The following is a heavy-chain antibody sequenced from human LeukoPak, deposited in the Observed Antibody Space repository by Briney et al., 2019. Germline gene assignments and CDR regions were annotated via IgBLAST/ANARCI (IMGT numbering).Heavy chain of an antibody. J-gene: IGHJ6*02. D-gene: IGHD2-2*01. CDR1: GGSFSGYY. V-gene: IGHV4-34*01. Sequence: SETLSLTCAVYGGSFSGYYWSWIRQPPGKGLEWIGEINHSGSTNYNPSLKSRATISVDTSKNQFSLKLSSVTAADTAVYYCARGLVVPAYYYGMDVWGQGTTVTVSS. CDR2: INHSGST. CDR3: ARGLVVPAYYYGMDV.